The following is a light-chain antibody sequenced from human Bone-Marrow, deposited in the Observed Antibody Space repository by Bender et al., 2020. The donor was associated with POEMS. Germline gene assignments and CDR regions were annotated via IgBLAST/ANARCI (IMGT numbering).Light chain of an antibody. CDR1: YSNIGSNP. J-gene: IGLJ3*02. CDR2: SND. CDR3: GTWDDSLNGMV. Sequence: QSVLTQPPSASGTPGQRVTISCSGSYSNIGSNPVNWYQRLPGTAPKLLIHSNDQRPSGVPDRFSGSKSGTSASLAISGVQSEDEADYYCGTWDDSLNGMVFGGGTKVTVL. V-gene: IGLV1-44*01.